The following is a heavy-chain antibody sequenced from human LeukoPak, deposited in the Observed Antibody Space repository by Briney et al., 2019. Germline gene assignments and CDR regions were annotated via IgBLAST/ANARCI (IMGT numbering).Heavy chain of an antibody. D-gene: IGHD3-16*02. CDR2: ISNRGRT. J-gene: IGHJ4*02. Sequence: SETLSLTCTVSGGSISSGDYYWSWIRQHPGKGLEWIGYISNRGRTYYNPSLKSRLTISVDTSKNQFSLKLSSVTAADTAVYHCARASRLGELSLSYWGQGTLVTVSS. V-gene: IGHV4-31*03. CDR3: ARASRLGELSLSY. CDR1: GGSISSGDYY.